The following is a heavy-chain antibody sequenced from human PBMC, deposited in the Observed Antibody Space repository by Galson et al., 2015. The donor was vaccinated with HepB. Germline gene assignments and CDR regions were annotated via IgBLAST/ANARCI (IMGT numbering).Heavy chain of an antibody. CDR1: GFTFSNAW. V-gene: IGHV3-15*01. Sequence: SLRLSCAASGFTFSNAWMSWVRQAPGKGLEWVGRIKSKTDGGTTDYAAPVKGRFTISRDDSKNTLYLQMNSLKTEDTAVYYCTTGATFSYYYYGMDVWGQGTTVTVSS. D-gene: IGHD3-16*01. CDR3: TTGATFSYYYYGMDV. J-gene: IGHJ6*02. CDR2: IKSKTDGGTT.